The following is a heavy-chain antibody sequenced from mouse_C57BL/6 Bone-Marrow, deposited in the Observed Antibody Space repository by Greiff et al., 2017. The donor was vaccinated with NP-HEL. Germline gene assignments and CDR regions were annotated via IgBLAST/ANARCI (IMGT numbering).Heavy chain of an antibody. CDR2: IYPRSGNT. V-gene: IGHV1-81*01. J-gene: IGHJ3*01. D-gene: IGHD4-1*02. CDR3: ARRGPTGAWFAY. CDR1: GYTFTSYG. Sequence: QVQLQQSGAELARPGASVKLSCKASGYTFTSYGISWVKQRTGQGLEWIGEIYPRSGNTYYTETFKGKATLTADKSSSTAYMELRSLTSEDSAVYFCARRGPTGAWFAYWGQGTLVTVSA.